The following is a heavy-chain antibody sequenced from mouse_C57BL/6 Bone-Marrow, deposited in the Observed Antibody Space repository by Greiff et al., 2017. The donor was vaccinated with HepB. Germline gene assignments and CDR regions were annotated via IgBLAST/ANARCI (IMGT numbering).Heavy chain of an antibody. J-gene: IGHJ3*01. V-gene: IGHV1-61*01. CDR2: IYPSDSET. Sequence: QVQLQQPGAELVRPGSSVKLFCKASGYPFTSYWMDLVKQRPGQGLEWIGNIYPSDSETHYNQKFKDKATLTVDKSTSTAYMQLSSPTSEDSAVYYCARYYGSSYRFAYWGQGTLVTVSA. D-gene: IGHD1-1*01. CDR1: GYPFTSYW. CDR3: ARYYGSSYRFAY.